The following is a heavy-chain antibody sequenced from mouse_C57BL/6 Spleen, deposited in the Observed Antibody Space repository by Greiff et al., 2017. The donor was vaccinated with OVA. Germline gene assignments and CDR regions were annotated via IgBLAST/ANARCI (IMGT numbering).Heavy chain of an antibody. CDR2: IDPSDSYT. D-gene: IGHD3-3*01. Sequence: QVQLQQSGAELVMPGASVKLSCKASGYTFTSYWMHWVKQRPGQGLEWIGEIDPSDSYTNSNQKFKGKSTLTVDKSSSTAYMQLSSLTSEDSAVYYCAREGLRRGWFAYWGKGTLVTVSA. CDR1: GYTFTSYW. CDR3: AREGLRRGWFAY. J-gene: IGHJ3*01. V-gene: IGHV1-69*01.